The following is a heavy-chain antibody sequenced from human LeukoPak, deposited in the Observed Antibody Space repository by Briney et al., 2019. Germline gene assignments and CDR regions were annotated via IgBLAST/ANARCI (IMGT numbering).Heavy chain of an antibody. J-gene: IGHJ3*02. Sequence: GASVKVSCKVSGYTLTELSMHWVRQAPGKGLEWMGGFDPEDGETIYAQKFQGRVTMTEDTSTDTAYMELSGLRSEDTAVYYCARVWAYYYDSSGYYPHDAFDIWGQGTMVTVSS. CDR1: GYTLTELS. V-gene: IGHV1-24*01. CDR3: ARVWAYYYDSSGYYPHDAFDI. D-gene: IGHD3-22*01. CDR2: FDPEDGET.